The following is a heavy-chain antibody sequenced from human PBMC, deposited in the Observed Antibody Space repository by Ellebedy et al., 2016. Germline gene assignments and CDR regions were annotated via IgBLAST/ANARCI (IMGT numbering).Heavy chain of an antibody. V-gene: IGHV3-30*18. J-gene: IGHJ5*01. D-gene: IGHD2-2*01. CDR3: AKDLFGGYDTSWAYNWLDS. Sequence: GESLKISXAASGFTFSNFGMHWVRQAPGKGLHWVAIISYDGSNEHYADSVKGRFTISRDNSKNTLYLQMNSLRLEDTAVYYCAKDLFGGYDTSWAYNWLDSWGQGTLVTVSS. CDR1: GFTFSNFG. CDR2: ISYDGSNE.